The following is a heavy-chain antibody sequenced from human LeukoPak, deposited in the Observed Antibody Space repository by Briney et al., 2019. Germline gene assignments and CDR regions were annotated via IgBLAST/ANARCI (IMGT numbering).Heavy chain of an antibody. CDR1: GFTFSNYW. D-gene: IGHD5-24*01. J-gene: IGHJ4*02. Sequence: GGSLRLSCAASGFTFSNYWMHWVRQAPGKGLVWVSRINSDGNNTSYADSVKGRFTISRDNAKNTLYLQMNSLRAEDTAVYYCASQRWLQSSFDYWGQGTLVTVSS. CDR2: INSDGNNT. V-gene: IGHV3-74*01. CDR3: ASQRWLQSSFDY.